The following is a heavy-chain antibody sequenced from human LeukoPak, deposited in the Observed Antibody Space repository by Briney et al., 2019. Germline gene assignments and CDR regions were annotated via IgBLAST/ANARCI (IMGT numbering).Heavy chain of an antibody. CDR1: GGSVSSGSYY. CDR2: IYYTGST. Sequence: KASESLSLTCTVSGGSVSSGSYYWSWIRQPPGKGLEWIAYIYYTGSTNYNPSLKSRVTMSVDTSKNQFSLKMSSVTAADTAVYYCARGYYDSSGYSHFDYWGQGTLVTVSP. D-gene: IGHD3-22*01. J-gene: IGHJ4*02. V-gene: IGHV4-61*01. CDR3: ARGYYDSSGYSHFDY.